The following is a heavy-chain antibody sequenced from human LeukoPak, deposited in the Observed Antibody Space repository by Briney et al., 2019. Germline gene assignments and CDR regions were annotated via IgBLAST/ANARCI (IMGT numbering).Heavy chain of an antibody. D-gene: IGHD1-1*01. V-gene: IGHV6-1*01. CDR3: ARNVGWYKVSYMDV. Sequence: SQTPSLTCAISGDSVSSNSAAWNWIRQSPSRGLEWLGRTYYRSKWYNDYAVSVKSRITINLDTSKNQFSLQLNSVTPEDTAVYYCARNVGWYKVSYMDVWGKGTTVTVSS. CDR1: GDSVSSNSAA. CDR2: TYYRSKWYN. J-gene: IGHJ6*03.